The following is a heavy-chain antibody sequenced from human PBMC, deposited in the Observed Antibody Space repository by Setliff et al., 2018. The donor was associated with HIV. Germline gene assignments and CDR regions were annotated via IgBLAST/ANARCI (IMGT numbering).Heavy chain of an antibody. CDR2: MSPNSGNA. CDR1: GYTFTSYD. D-gene: IGHD6-19*01. V-gene: IGHV1-8*01. CDR3: ARGLAVAGKSYYYYYYMDV. Sequence: ASVKVSCKASGYTFTSYDINRVRQATGQGLEWMGWMSPNSGNAGYAQKFQGRVTMTRNTSISTAYMELSSLRSEDTAVYYCARGLAVAGKSYYYYYYMDVWGKGTTVTVSS. J-gene: IGHJ6*03.